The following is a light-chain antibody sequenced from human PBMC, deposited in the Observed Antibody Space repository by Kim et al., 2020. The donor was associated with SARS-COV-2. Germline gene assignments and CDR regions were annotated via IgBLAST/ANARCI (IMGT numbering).Light chain of an antibody. CDR3: QVWDSSSDHRV. Sequence: APRKTVRFTCGGNNIGSKSVRGYQQEPGQAPVLVIYYDSDRPSGIPERFSGSNSGNTATLTISRVEAGDEADYYCQVWDSSSDHRVFGGGTQLTVL. CDR1: NIGSKS. J-gene: IGLJ3*02. CDR2: YDS. V-gene: IGLV3-21*04.